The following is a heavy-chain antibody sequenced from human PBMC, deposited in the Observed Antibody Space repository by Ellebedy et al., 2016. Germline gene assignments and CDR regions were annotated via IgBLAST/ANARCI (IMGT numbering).Heavy chain of an antibody. CDR1: GYTFTSYG. D-gene: IGHD3-16*02. Sequence: ASVKVSCXASGYTFTSYGISWVRQAPGQGLEWMGWISAYNGNTNYTQKVQGRVSLTTDTSTSTAYLELRNLRSDDTAVYYCGRDSLGYTSLTDYWGQGTLVIVSS. CDR3: GRDSLGYTSLTDY. CDR2: ISAYNGNT. J-gene: IGHJ4*02. V-gene: IGHV1-18*01.